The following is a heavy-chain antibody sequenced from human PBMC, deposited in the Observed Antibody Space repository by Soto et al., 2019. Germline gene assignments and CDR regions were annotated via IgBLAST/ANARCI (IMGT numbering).Heavy chain of an antibody. J-gene: IGHJ5*02. CDR1: GYTLREVS. D-gene: IGHD2-2*01. CDR3: AIPAYCSGATCYSGYNWFDP. V-gene: IGHV1-24*01. Sequence: GASVKVSCKVSGYTLREVSIHWVRQTPGKGLDWMGGFDPETYETSYAQKFQGMVTLTKDTSTDPAYLELSRLRSEDTAIYYCAIPAYCSGATCYSGYNWFDPWGQGTLVTVSS. CDR2: FDPETYET.